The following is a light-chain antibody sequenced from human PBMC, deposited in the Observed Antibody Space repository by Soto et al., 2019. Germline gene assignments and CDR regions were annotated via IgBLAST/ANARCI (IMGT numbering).Light chain of an antibody. Sequence: EIVLTQSPGTLSLSVGERVTLSCRASQSVSSYLAWYQQTPGQAPRLLIYDTSNRATGTPDRFSGSGSGTDFTLTIRRLEPEDFTVYYCQQYGSSPLTFGGGTTGEIK. CDR1: QSVSSY. CDR3: QQYGSSPLT. CDR2: DTS. V-gene: IGKV3-20*01. J-gene: IGKJ4*01.